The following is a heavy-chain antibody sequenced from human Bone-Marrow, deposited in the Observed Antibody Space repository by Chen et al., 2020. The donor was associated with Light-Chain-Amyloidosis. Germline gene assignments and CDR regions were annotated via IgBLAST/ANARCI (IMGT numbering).Heavy chain of an antibody. D-gene: IGHD1-1*01. Sequence: QVQLQESGPGLVKPSQTLSLVCSVSGASISSADDYWTWVRQPPGQGLEWIGYMHHSGSATYNPSLRSRVAIPLDTSKNQFSLSLTSVTAADSAMYFCVRETTSTPWFDPWGPGTLVTVYS. CDR1: GASISSADDY. V-gene: IGHV4-30-4*01. J-gene: IGHJ5*02. CDR2: MHHSGSA. CDR3: VRETTSTPWFDP.